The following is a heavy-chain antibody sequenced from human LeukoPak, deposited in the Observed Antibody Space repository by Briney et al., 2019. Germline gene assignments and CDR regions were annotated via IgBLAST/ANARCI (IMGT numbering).Heavy chain of an antibody. Sequence: PGGSLRLSCAASGFTFSSYSMNWVRQAPGKGLECVSSISSSSSYIYYADSVKGRFTISRDNAKNSLYLQMNSLRAEDTAVYYCAREYVGPWYFDYWGQGTLVTVSS. V-gene: IGHV3-21*01. CDR3: AREYVGPWYFDY. CDR2: ISSSSSYI. CDR1: GFTFSSYS. J-gene: IGHJ4*02. D-gene: IGHD1-26*01.